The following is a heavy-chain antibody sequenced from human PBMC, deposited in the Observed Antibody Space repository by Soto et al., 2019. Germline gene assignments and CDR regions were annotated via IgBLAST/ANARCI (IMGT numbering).Heavy chain of an antibody. CDR2: IWYDGSNK. CDR3: ARDRLWFGESYYYYGMDV. Sequence: GGSLRLSCAASGFTFSSYGMHWVRQAPGKGLEWVAVIWYDGSNKYYADSVKGRFTISRDNSKNTLYLQMNSLRAEDTAVYYCARDRLWFGESYYYYGMDVWGQGTTVTVSS. D-gene: IGHD3-10*01. V-gene: IGHV3-33*01. J-gene: IGHJ6*02. CDR1: GFTFSSYG.